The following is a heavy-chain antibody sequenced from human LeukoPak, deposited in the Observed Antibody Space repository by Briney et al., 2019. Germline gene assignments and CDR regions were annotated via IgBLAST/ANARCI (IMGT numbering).Heavy chain of an antibody. Sequence: PGGSLRLSCAASGFTFRSFAMTWVRQAPGKGLEWVAGISDRGSRTNYADSVKGRFTISTDHPKNTLYLQMNSLRAEDTAVYFCAKRGVVIRVILVGFHKEAYYFDSWGQGALVTVSS. CDR3: AKRGVVIRVILVGFHKEAYYFDS. J-gene: IGHJ4*02. V-gene: IGHV3-23*01. CDR2: ISDRGSRT. D-gene: IGHD3-22*01. CDR1: GFTFRSFA.